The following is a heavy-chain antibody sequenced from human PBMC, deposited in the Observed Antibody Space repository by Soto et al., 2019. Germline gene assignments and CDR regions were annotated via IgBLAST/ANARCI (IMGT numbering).Heavy chain of an antibody. CDR2: IFESGRST. CDR1: GFTFSRYA. V-gene: IGHV3-23*01. J-gene: IGHJ4*02. D-gene: IGHD4-17*01. Sequence: EVQLLESGGDLVQPGGSLRLSCVASGFTFSRYALTWVRQAPGKGLEWVSTIFESGRSTYYADSVKGRFTISRDNSKNTLYLQMNSLRAEVTAIYFCAREIRGTTVTTNFDYWGQGTLVTVSS. CDR3: AREIRGTTVTTNFDY.